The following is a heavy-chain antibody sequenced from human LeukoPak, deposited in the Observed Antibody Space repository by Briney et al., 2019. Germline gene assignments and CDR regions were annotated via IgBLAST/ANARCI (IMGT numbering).Heavy chain of an antibody. CDR2: IYYSGST. CDR1: GGSISSSSYY. V-gene: IGHV4-39*07. J-gene: IGHJ4*02. D-gene: IGHD6-19*01. Sequence: PSETLSLTCAVSGGSISSSSYYWGWIRQPPGKGLEWIGSIYYSGSTYYNPSLKSRVTISVDTSKNQFSLKLSSVTAADTAVYYCAGAWLGHFDYWGQGTLVTVSS. CDR3: AGAWLGHFDY.